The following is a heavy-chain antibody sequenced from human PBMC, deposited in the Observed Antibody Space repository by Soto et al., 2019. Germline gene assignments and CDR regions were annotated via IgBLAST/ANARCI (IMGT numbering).Heavy chain of an antibody. J-gene: IGHJ6*02. CDR3: ARDWDFWSGYYGYYYGMDV. V-gene: IGHV4-61*01. CDR1: GGSVSSVSYY. D-gene: IGHD3-3*01. CDR2: IYYSGST. Sequence: SETLSLPCTGSGGSVSSVSYYCSFIRQPPGKGVEWIGYIYYSGSTNYNPSLKSRVTISVDTSKNQFSLKLSSVTAADTAVYYCARDWDFWSGYYGYYYGMDVWGQGTTVTVSS.